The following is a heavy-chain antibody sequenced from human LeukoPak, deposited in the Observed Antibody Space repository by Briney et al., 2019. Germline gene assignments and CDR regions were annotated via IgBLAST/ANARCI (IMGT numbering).Heavy chain of an antibody. Sequence: GGSMRLSCAAYGFTFSSYAMSWVRQAPGKGLEWVSAISGSGGSTYYADSVKGRFTISRDNSKNTLYLQMNSLRAEDTAVYYCARDLVPAAIVDAFDIWGQGTMVTVSS. CDR2: ISGSGGST. D-gene: IGHD2-2*01. J-gene: IGHJ3*02. CDR1: GFTFSSYA. V-gene: IGHV3-23*01. CDR3: ARDLVPAAIVDAFDI.